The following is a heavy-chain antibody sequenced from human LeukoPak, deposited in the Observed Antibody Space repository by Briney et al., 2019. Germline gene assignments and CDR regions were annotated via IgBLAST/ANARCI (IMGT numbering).Heavy chain of an antibody. J-gene: IGHJ4*02. V-gene: IGHV4-34*01. CDR2: INHSGST. D-gene: IGHD2-2*01. CDR3: ASNNRYCSSTSCSIGFDY. Sequence: PSETLSLTCAVYGGSFSGYYWSWIRQPPGKGLEWIGEINHSGSTNYNPSLKSRVTISVDTSKNQFSLKLSSVTAADTAVYYCASNNRYCSSTSCSIGFDYWGQGTLVTVSS. CDR1: GGSFSGYY.